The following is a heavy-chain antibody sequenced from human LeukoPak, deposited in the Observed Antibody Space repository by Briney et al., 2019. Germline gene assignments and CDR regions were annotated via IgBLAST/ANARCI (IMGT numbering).Heavy chain of an antibody. V-gene: IGHV3-30*02. D-gene: IGHD1-20*01. J-gene: IGHJ3*02. CDR3: AKAAITGTAADDAFDI. CDR1: GFTFSNYG. CDR2: IWYGGSNK. Sequence: PGGSLRLSCAASGFTFSNYGMHWVRQAPGKGLEWVAVIWYGGSNKYYADSVKGRFTISRDNSKNTLYLQMNSLRAEDTAVYYCAKAAITGTAADDAFDIWGQGTMVTVSS.